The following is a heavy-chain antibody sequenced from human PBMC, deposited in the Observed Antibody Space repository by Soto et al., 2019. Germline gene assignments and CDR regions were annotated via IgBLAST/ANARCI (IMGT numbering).Heavy chain of an antibody. CDR2: INHSGST. CDR3: AYHHYYDSSGYYNY. CDR1: GGSFSGYY. Sequence: QVQLQQWGAGLLKPSETLSLTCAVYGGSFSGYYWSWIRQPPGKGLEWIGEINHSGSTNYNPSLKSRVTISVDTSKNQFSLKLSSVTAADTAVYDCAYHHYYDSSGYYNYWGQGTLVTVSS. D-gene: IGHD3-22*01. J-gene: IGHJ4*02. V-gene: IGHV4-34*01.